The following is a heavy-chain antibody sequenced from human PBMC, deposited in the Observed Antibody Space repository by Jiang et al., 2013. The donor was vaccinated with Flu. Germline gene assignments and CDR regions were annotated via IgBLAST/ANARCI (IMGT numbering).Heavy chain of an antibody. J-gene: IGHJ3*01. CDR2: ISYSGRA. CDR1: GGSFSSGNDF. CDR3: AREVIVATTTDAFDV. V-gene: IGHV4-31*02. Sequence: GLVKPSQTLSLTCTVSGGSFSSGNDFWSWVRQRPGQAPEWIGYISYSGRAHYNPSLQSRVTLSVDTSKNQFSLRLSSVTAADTAVYYCAREVIVATTTDAFDVWGQGTMVTVSS. D-gene: IGHD2-15*01.